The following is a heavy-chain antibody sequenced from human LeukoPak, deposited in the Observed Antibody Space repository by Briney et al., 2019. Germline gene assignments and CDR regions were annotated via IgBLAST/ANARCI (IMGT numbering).Heavy chain of an antibody. V-gene: IGHV3-23*01. Sequence: GGSLRLSCVASGFTFSYYSMNWVRQAPGKGLEWVSLIGASGESTYYADSVKGRFTISRDNSKNTLSLQMNSLRVEDTAMYFCAKDIQLSTWGLGTMVTVSS. CDR1: GFTFSYYS. D-gene: IGHD5-24*01. CDR2: IGASGEST. J-gene: IGHJ3*01. CDR3: AKDIQLST.